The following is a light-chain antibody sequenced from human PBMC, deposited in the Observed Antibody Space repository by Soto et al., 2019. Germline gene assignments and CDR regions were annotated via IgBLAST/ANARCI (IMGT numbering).Light chain of an antibody. J-gene: IGKJ2*01. CDR1: QSVSSY. Sequence: EIVLTQSPATLSLSPGERATLSCRASQSVSSYLAWYQQKPGQAPRLLIFDASNRATGIPARFSGSGSATDFTLTISSLEPEDFAVYYCQQYNNWPPSTFGQGTKLEIK. CDR3: QQYNNWPPST. CDR2: DAS. V-gene: IGKV3-11*01.